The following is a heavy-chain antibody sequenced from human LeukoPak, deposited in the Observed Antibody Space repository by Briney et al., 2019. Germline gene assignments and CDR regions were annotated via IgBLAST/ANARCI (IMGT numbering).Heavy chain of an antibody. V-gene: IGHV3-33*08. Sequence: GGSLRLSCAASGFTFSSYGMHWVRQAPGKGLEWVAVIWYDGSNKYYADSVKGRFTISRDNSKNTLYLQMNSLRAEDTAVYYCARPYGSGLDAFDIWGQGTMVTVSS. CDR2: IWYDGSNK. CDR3: ARPYGSGLDAFDI. J-gene: IGHJ3*02. CDR1: GFTFSSYG. D-gene: IGHD3-10*01.